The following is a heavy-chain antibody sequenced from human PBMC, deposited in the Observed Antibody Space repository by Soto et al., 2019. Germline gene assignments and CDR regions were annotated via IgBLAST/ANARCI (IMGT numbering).Heavy chain of an antibody. D-gene: IGHD6-13*01. CDR2: IIPIFGTA. CDR3: ARGPTAAGIY. J-gene: IGHJ4*02. V-gene: IGHV1-69*13. Sequence: SVKVSCKASGYTFTSYGISWVRQAPGQGLEWMGGIIPIFGTANYAQKFQGRVTITADESTSTAYMELSSLRSEDTAVYYCARGPTAAGIYWGQGTLVTVSS. CDR1: GYTFTSYG.